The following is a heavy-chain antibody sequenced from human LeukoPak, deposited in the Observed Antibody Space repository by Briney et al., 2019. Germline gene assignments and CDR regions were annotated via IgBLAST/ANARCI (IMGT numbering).Heavy chain of an antibody. CDR2: INHSGST. J-gene: IGHJ4*02. D-gene: IGHD2-21*02. CDR1: GGSFSGYY. Sequence: SETLSLTCAVYGGSFSGYYWSWIRQPPGKGREWIGEINHSGSTNYNPSLKSRVTIAVDTSKNQFSLNLSSVTAADTAVYYCARGGRLAYCGGDCYSFYIWGQGTLVTVSS. CDR3: ARGGRLAYCGGDCYSFYI. V-gene: IGHV4-34*01.